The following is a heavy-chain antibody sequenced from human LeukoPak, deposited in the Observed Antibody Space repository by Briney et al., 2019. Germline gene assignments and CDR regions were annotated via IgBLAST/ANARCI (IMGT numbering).Heavy chain of an antibody. Sequence: ASVKVSCKASGYTFTGYYMHWVRQAPGQGLEWMGWINPNSGGTNYAQKFQGRVTMTRDTSISTAYMVLSRLRSDDTAVYYCASQKITIFGVVIQNWFDPWGQGTLVTVSS. CDR2: INPNSGGT. V-gene: IGHV1-2*02. CDR1: GYTFTGYY. CDR3: ASQKITIFGVVIQNWFDP. D-gene: IGHD3-3*01. J-gene: IGHJ5*02.